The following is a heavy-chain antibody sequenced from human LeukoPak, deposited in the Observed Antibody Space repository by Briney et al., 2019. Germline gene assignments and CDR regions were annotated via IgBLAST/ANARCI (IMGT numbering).Heavy chain of an antibody. J-gene: IGHJ4*02. Sequence: SETLSLTCTVSVGSINGYYWSWIRQPAGKGLEWIGHIYTGGTTNYNPSLKSRVTMSVDTSKNQLSLRLKSVTAADTAVYYCARVTVVTTTGEDYFDYWGQGTLVTVSP. CDR3: ARVTVVTTTGEDYFDY. D-gene: IGHD3-22*01. V-gene: IGHV4-4*07. CDR1: VGSINGYY. CDR2: IYTGGTT.